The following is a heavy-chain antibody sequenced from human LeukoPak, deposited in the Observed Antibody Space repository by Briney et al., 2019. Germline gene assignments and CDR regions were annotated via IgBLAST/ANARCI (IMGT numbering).Heavy chain of an antibody. CDR3: TTDRPTVPLDY. Sequence: TGGSLRLSCAASGFTFSSYAKNWVRQAPGKGLEWVSGISGSGGSTYYADSVKGRFTISRDNSKNTLYLQMNSLKTEDTAVYFCTTDRPTVPLDYWGQGTLVTVSS. D-gene: IGHD4-17*01. CDR2: ISGSGGST. V-gene: IGHV3-23*01. CDR1: GFTFSSYA. J-gene: IGHJ4*02.